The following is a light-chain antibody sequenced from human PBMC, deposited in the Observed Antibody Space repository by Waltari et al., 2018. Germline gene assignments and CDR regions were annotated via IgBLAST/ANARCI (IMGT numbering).Light chain of an antibody. CDR3: QQYNSYRT. Sequence: DIQMTQSPSTLSASVGDRVTITCRASHSVRNWLAWYQQKPGKAPKLLIYKVSSLENGVPSRFSGSGSGTEFTLTISSLQPDDFATDYCQQYNSYRTFGQGTKVEIK. V-gene: IGKV1-5*03. CDR1: HSVRNW. J-gene: IGKJ1*01. CDR2: KVS.